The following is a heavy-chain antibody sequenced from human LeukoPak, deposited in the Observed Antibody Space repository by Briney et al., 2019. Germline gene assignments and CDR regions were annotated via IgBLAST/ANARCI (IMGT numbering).Heavy chain of an antibody. CDR3: ARERRGYFDY. Sequence: ASVKVSCKASGYTFTSYGISWVRQAPGQGLEWMGRIIPILGIANYAQKFQGRVTITADKSTSTAYMELGSLRSEDTAVYYCARERRGYFDYWGQGTLATVSS. CDR2: IIPILGIA. V-gene: IGHV1-69*04. D-gene: IGHD3-10*01. J-gene: IGHJ4*02. CDR1: GYTFTSYG.